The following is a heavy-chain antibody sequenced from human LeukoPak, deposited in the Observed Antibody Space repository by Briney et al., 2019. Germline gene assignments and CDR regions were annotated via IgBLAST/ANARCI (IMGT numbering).Heavy chain of an antibody. CDR3: AKEAYCGGDCYDYFDY. J-gene: IGHJ4*02. V-gene: IGHV3-30*02. Sequence: GGSLRLSCAASGFTFSSYGMHWVRQAPGKGLEWVAFIRYDGSNKYYADSVKGRFTISRDNSKNTLYLQMNSLRAEDTAVYYCAKEAYCGGDCYDYFDYWGQGTLVTVSS. CDR2: IRYDGSNK. CDR1: GFTFSSYG. D-gene: IGHD2-21*02.